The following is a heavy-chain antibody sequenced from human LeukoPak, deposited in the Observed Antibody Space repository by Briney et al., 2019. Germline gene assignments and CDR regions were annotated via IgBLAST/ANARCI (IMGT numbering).Heavy chain of an antibody. Sequence: SETLSLTCTVSGGSISTYYWSWIRQPPGKGLEWIGYIYYSGSTKYNPSLKSRVTISVDTSKNQFSLKLRSVTAADTAVYYCARNNYDFRSGYYTPEAFDIWGQGTMATVSS. CDR1: GGSISTYY. V-gene: IGHV4-59*01. CDR3: ARNNYDFRSGYYTPEAFDI. D-gene: IGHD3-3*01. CDR2: IYYSGST. J-gene: IGHJ3*02.